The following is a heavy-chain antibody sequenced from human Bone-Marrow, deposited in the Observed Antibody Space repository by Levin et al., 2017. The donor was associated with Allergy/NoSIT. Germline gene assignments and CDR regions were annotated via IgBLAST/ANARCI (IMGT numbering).Heavy chain of an antibody. V-gene: IGHV3-21*06. CDR2: ISGNSHYV. Sequence: KPGGSLRLSCRGSGFAFNTHDMNWVRQAPGQGLEWVSSISGNSHYVYYADSVKGRFSISRDNAKNSMFLHMNSLIVEDTAVYYCARSQWRSGSSYYNYGMDVRGRGTTVTVSS. CDR1: GFAFNTHD. D-gene: IGHD3-10*01. CDR3: ARSQWRSGSSYYNYGMDV. J-gene: IGHJ6*02.